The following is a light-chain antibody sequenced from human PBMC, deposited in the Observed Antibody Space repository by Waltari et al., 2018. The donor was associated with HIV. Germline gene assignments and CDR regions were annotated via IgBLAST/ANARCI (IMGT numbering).Light chain of an antibody. CDR2: DVS. CDR3: CSYARSGIP. Sequence: QSALTQPASVSGSFGQSITISCTGTSSDVGSYNLVSWYQYHPGKAPKLIIYDVSKRPSGVASRFSGSKSGNTACLTGAGLQAEDEAHYYCCSYARSGIPFGGGTKLAVL. J-gene: IGLJ2*01. V-gene: IGLV2-23*02. CDR1: SSDVGSYNL.